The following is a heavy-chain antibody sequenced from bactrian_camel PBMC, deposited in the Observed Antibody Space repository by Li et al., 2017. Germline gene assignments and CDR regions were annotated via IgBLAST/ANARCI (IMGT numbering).Heavy chain of an antibody. V-gene: IGHV3S55*01. CDR3: AADADGDCRSLNKATYHY. Sequence: VQLVESGGDSVQAGGSLRLSCATSGYTIRNYCMGWFRQAPGKEREGVAAIGNEGITSHADSVKGRFTISADDAKNTLYLQMNNLKPEDTAMYYCAADADGDCRSLNKATYHYWGQGTQVTVS. CDR2: IGNEGIT. J-gene: IGHJ4*01. CDR1: GYTIRNYC. D-gene: IGHD2*01.